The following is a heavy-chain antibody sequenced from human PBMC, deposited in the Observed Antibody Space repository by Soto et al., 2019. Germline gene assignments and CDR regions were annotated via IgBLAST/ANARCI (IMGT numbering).Heavy chain of an antibody. CDR3: ARGYGRNLDY. Sequence: SETLSLTCTVSGGSISSYYWSWIRQPPGKGLEWIGYIYYSGSTNYNPSLKSRVTISVDTSKNQFSLKLSSVTAAHTAVYYCARGYGRNLDYWGQGTLVTLSS. CDR2: IYYSGST. J-gene: IGHJ4*02. CDR1: GGSISSYY. V-gene: IGHV4-59*12. D-gene: IGHD5-18*01.